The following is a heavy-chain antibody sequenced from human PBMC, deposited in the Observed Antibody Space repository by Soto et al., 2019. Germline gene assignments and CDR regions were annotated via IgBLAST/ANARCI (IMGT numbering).Heavy chain of an antibody. J-gene: IGHJ4*02. CDR2: IIPIFGTA. D-gene: IGHD2-15*01. CDR3: ARDEYCSGGSCYSGSGGY. Sequence: SVKVSCKASGGTFSSYAISWVRQAPGQGLEWMGGIIPIFGTANYAQKFQGRVTITADGSTSTAYMELSSLRSEDTAVYYCARDEYCSGGSCYSGSGGYWGQGTLVTVS. CDR1: GGTFSSYA. V-gene: IGHV1-69*13.